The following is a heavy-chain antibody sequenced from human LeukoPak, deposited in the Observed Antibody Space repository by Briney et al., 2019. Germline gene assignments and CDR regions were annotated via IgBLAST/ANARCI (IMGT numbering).Heavy chain of an antibody. CDR1: GFTVSSNY. CDR3: SSGYYYQYFQH. CDR2: ISGSGGST. D-gene: IGHD3-22*01. Sequence: PGGSLRLSCAASGFTVSSNYMSWVRQAPGKGLEWVSAISGSGGSTYYADSVKGRFTISRDNSKNTLYLQMGSLRAEDMAVYYCSSGYYYQYFQHWGQGTLVTVSS. J-gene: IGHJ1*01. V-gene: IGHV3-66*02.